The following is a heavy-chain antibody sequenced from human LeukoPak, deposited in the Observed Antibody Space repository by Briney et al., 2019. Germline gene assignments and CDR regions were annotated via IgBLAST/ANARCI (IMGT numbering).Heavy chain of an antibody. CDR2: IYYSGST. CDR1: DGSISSYY. J-gene: IGHJ2*01. V-gene: IGHV4-59*01. D-gene: IGHD4-23*01. Sequence: SETLSLTCTVSDGSISSYYWSWIRQPPGKGLEWIGYIYYSGSTKYNPSLKSRVTISADTSKNQFSLKLSSVTAADTAVYYCARDLEHGGNSIWYFDLWGRGTLVTVSS. CDR3: ARDLEHGGNSIWYFDL.